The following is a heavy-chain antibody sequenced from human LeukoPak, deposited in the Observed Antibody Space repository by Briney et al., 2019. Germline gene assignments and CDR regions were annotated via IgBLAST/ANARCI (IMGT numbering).Heavy chain of an antibody. V-gene: IGHV3-21*01. CDR3: ATYSILNAREFRY. J-gene: IGHJ1*01. Sequence: GGSLRLSCAASGFTFSSYSMNWVRQAPGKGLEWVSSISSSSSYIYYADSVKGRFTISRDNAKNSLYLQMNSLRAEDTAVYHCATYSILNAREFRYWGQGTLVTVTS. CDR2: ISSSSSYI. CDR1: GFTFSSYS. D-gene: IGHD4-11*01.